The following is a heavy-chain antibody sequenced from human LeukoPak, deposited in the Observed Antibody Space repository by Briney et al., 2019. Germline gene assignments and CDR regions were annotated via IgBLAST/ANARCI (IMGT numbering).Heavy chain of an antibody. CDR2: IYYSGST. Sequence: PSETLSLTCTVSGGSISSYYWSWIRQPPGKGLEWIGYIYYSGSTNYNPSLKSRVTISVDTSKNQFSLKLSSVTAADTAVYYCAAAVYDYVWGSYRPDQYYFDYWGQGTLVTVSS. D-gene: IGHD3-16*02. J-gene: IGHJ4*02. V-gene: IGHV4-59*01. CDR3: AAAVYDYVWGSYRPDQYYFDY. CDR1: GGSISSYY.